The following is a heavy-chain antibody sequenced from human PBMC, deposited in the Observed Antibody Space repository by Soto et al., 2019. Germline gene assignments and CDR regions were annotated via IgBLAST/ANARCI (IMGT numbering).Heavy chain of an antibody. Sequence: PGGSLRLSCAASGFTFSSYGMHWVRQAPGKGLEWVAVIWYDGSNKYYADPVKGRFTISRDNSKNTLYLQMNSLRAEDTAVYYCARESSSWYLTNYYYGMDVWGQGTTVTVSS. J-gene: IGHJ6*02. CDR1: GFTFSSYG. V-gene: IGHV3-33*01. CDR2: IWYDGSNK. CDR3: ARESSSWYLTNYYYGMDV. D-gene: IGHD6-13*01.